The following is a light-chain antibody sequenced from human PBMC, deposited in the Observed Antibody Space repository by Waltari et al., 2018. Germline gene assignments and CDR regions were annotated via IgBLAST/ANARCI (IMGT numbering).Light chain of an antibody. CDR1: DIGGRT. J-gene: IGLJ1*01. Sequence: SYVLTQPPSVSVAPGKTARIACGLNDIGGRTVNWYQQKPGQTPVLVVYGATDRPSGIPGRFFGSTYGNSATLSISRVEAWDEADYYCQVWVSRTDHYVFGTGTKVTVL. CDR3: QVWVSRTDHYV. V-gene: IGLV3-21*03. CDR2: GAT.